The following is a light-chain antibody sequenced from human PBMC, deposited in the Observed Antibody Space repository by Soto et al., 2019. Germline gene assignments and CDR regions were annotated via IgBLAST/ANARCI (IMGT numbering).Light chain of an antibody. J-gene: IGKJ1*01. V-gene: IGKV1-5*01. CDR3: QQYNSYSPT. Sequence: DIQMTQSPSTLSTSVGDRVTITCRASQSISSWLAWYQQKPGKAPKLLIFDVSSLHTGVPSRFSGSGSGTEFTLTISSLQPDDFATYYYQQYNSYSPTFGQGTKVEIK. CDR2: DVS. CDR1: QSISSW.